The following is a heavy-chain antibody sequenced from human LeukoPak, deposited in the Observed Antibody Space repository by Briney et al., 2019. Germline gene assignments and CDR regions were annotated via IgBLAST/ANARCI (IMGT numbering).Heavy chain of an antibody. Sequence: SETLSLTCAVYGGSFSGYYLSWIRQPPGKGLEWIGEINHSGSTNYNPSLKSRVTISVDKSKNQFSLKLSSVTDADTAVYYCARVGYYNSSGSNPYMDVWGKGTTVTVSS. D-gene: IGHD3-22*01. J-gene: IGHJ6*03. V-gene: IGHV4-34*01. CDR2: INHSGST. CDR3: ARVGYYNSSGSNPYMDV. CDR1: GGSFSGYY.